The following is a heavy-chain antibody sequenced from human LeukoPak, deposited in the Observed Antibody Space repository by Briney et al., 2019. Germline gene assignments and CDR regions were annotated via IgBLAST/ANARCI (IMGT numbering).Heavy chain of an antibody. V-gene: IGHV1-2*02. D-gene: IGHD3-22*01. CDR3: AREISGYSDY. Sequence: ASVEVSCKASVYTFTGYYMHWVRQAPGQGLEWMGWINANSGDTKYAQKFQGRVTMTRDTSISTAYMELSRLRSDDTAMYYCAREISGYSDYWGQGTLVTVSS. CDR1: VYTFTGYY. J-gene: IGHJ4*02. CDR2: INANSGDT.